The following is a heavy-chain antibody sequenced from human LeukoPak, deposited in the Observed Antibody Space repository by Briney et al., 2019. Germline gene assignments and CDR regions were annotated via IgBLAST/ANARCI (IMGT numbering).Heavy chain of an antibody. CDR3: AKDRGSYPYYFDY. J-gene: IGHJ4*02. D-gene: IGHD1-26*01. CDR2: ISWNSGSI. CDR1: GFTFDDYA. V-gene: IGHV3-9*01. Sequence: PGGSLRLSCAASGFTFDDYAMHWVRQAPGKGLEWVSGISWNSGSIGYADSVKGRFTISRDNSKNTLYLQMNSLRAEDTAVYYCAKDRGSYPYYFDYWGQGTLVTVSS.